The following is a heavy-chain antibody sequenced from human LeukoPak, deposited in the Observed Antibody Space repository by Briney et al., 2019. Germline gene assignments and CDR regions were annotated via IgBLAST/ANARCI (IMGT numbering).Heavy chain of an antibody. V-gene: IGHV1-2*02. CDR3: ARGQRSPILGVVIGELDHR. CDR1: GYTFTGYY. Sequence: ASVKVSCKASGYTFTGYYMHWVRQAPGQGLEWMGWINPNSGGTNYAQKFQGRVTMTRDTSISTAYMELSRLRSDDTAVYYCARGQRSPILGVVIGELDHRWGQGTLVTVSS. D-gene: IGHD3-3*01. CDR2: INPNSGGT. J-gene: IGHJ4*02.